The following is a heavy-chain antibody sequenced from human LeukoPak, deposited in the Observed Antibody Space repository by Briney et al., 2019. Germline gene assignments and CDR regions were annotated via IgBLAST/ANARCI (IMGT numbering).Heavy chain of an antibody. V-gene: IGHV3-23*01. CDR3: AKPLRYSGSYSAINKGDYYFDY. CDR2: ISGSCGST. J-gene: IGHJ4*02. D-gene: IGHD1-26*01. CDR1: GFTFSSYA. Sequence: QSGGSLRLSCAASGFTFSSYAMSWVRQAPGKGLEWVSAISGSCGSTYYADSVKGRFTISRDNSKNTLYLQMNSLRAEDTAVYYCAKPLRYSGSYSAINKGDYYFDYWGQGTLVTVSS.